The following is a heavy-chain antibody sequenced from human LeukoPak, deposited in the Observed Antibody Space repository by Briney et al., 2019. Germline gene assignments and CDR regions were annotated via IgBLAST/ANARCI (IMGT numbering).Heavy chain of an antibody. V-gene: IGHV1-46*01. CDR2: INPSGGGT. CDR3: ARDSGDSGSNDAFDI. D-gene: IGHD5-12*01. CDR1: GYTFTSRY. Sequence: ASVKVSCKASGYTFTSRYMHWVRQAPGQGLEWMGIINPSGGGTTYAQKFQGRVTMTRDTSTSTVYMELSSLRSEDTAVYYCARDSGDSGSNDAFDIWGQGTMVTVSS. J-gene: IGHJ3*02.